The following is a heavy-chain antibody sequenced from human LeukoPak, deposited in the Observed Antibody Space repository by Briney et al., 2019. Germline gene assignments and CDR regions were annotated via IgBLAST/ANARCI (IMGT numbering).Heavy chain of an antibody. CDR2: ISGSGGNT. CDR3: AKDGRVEQQLYYFDY. D-gene: IGHD6-13*01. Sequence: GGSLRLSCAASGFSFSSYAMSWVRQAPGKGLEWVSTISGSGGNTYYADSVKGWFTISRDNSKNALYLQMNRLRAEDTAIYYCAKDGRVEQQLYYFDYWGQGTLVTVSS. V-gene: IGHV3-23*01. CDR1: GFSFSSYA. J-gene: IGHJ4*02.